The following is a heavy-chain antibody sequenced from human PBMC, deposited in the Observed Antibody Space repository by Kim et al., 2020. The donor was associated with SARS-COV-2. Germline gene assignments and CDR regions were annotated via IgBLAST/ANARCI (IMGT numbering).Heavy chain of an antibody. J-gene: IGHJ2*01. CDR2: IYYSGST. CDR3: ASADCSSTSCYRWYFDL. Sequence: SETLSLTCTVSGGSISSSSYYWGWIRQPPGRGLEWIGSIYYSGSTYYNPSLKSRVTISVDTSKNQFSLKLSSVTAADTAVYYCASADCSSTSCYRWYFDLWGRGTLVTVSS. D-gene: IGHD2-2*02. CDR1: GGSISSSSYY. V-gene: IGHV4-39*01.